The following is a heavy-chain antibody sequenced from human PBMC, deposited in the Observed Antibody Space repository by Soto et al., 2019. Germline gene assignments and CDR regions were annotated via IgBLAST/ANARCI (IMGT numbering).Heavy chain of an antibody. D-gene: IGHD3-10*01. CDR1: GGSISSSGSY. J-gene: IGHJ6*02. CDR3: SRRYSYGSGKYAVDV. CDR2: VSYSGST. V-gene: IGHV4-39*01. Sequence: SETLSLTCTVSGGSISSSGSYWGWIRQPPGKGLEWIGTVSYSGSTYYNPSFNSRVAISLDTSKNQFSLNLVSVTATDTALYYFSRRYSYGSGKYAVDVWGHGTTVTVSS.